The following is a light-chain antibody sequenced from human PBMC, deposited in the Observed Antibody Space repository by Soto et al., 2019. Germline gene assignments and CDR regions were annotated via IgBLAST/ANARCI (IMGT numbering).Light chain of an antibody. CDR3: CSHAGSNIDV. V-gene: IGLV2-11*01. CDR2: DVS. CDR1: SSDVGGYNY. Sequence: QSALTQPRSVSGSPGQSVTISCTGTSSDVGGYNYVSWYQQHPGKAPKLMIYDVSKRPSGVPDRFSGFKSGNTASLTISGLQAEDEADYSCCSHAGSNIDVFGTGTKLTVL. J-gene: IGLJ1*01.